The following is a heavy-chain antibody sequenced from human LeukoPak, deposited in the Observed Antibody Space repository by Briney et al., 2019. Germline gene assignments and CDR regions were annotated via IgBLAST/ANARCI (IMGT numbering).Heavy chain of an antibody. CDR3: ARSAVAARGLFDP. CDR1: GFTFSTSW. D-gene: IGHD6-19*01. CDR2: INQDGGEI. J-gene: IGHJ5*02. V-gene: IGHV3-7*01. Sequence: PGGSLRLSCAASGFTFSTSWMTWVRQAPGKGLEWVASINQDGGEIHYVDSVKGRFTISRDNAKNSLYLQMNSLRAEDTAVYYCARSAVAARGLFDPWGQGTLVTVSS.